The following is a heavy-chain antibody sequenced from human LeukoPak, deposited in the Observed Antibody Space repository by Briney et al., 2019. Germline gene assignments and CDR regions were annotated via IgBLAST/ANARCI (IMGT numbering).Heavy chain of an antibody. CDR2: TSSDAGK. J-gene: IGHJ4*02. CDR1: GFSLSSYA. CDR3: AKAPVTSCRGAFCYPFDS. D-gene: IGHD2-15*01. Sequence: GGSLRLSCTVSGFSLSSYALSWVRRAPGKGLEWVLATSSDAGKYYADSVRGRFTISRDNSRNTMYLQMNSLRVEDAAVYYCAKAPVTSCRGAFCYPFDSWGQGTLVTVSS. V-gene: IGHV3-23*01.